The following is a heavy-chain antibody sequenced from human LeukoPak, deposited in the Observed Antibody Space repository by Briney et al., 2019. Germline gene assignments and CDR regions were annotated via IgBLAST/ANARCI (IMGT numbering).Heavy chain of an antibody. CDR3: AIDSSGYTVSFDY. J-gene: IGHJ4*02. CDR1: GYTFTGYY. Sequence: ASVKVSCKASGYTFTGYYMHWVRQAPGQGLEWMGWINPNSGGTNYAQKFQGRVTMTRDTSISTAYMELSRLRSDDTAVYYCAIDSSGYTVSFDYWGQGTLVTVSS. CDR2: INPNSGGT. D-gene: IGHD3-22*01. V-gene: IGHV1-2*02.